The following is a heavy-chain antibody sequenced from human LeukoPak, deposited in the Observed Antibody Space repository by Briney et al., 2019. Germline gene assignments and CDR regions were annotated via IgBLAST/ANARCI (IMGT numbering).Heavy chain of an antibody. V-gene: IGHV3-64*01. D-gene: IGHD5-12*01. CDR3: ARVQSGYDL. J-gene: IGHJ4*02. Sequence: PGGSLRLSCAASGFAFSSYAMHWVRQAPGKGLEYVSAINTNGVSIHYANSVKGRFTISRDNSKNTLYLQMGSLRTEDMAVYYCARVQSGYDLWGQGTLVTVSS. CDR2: INTNGVSI. CDR1: GFAFSSYA.